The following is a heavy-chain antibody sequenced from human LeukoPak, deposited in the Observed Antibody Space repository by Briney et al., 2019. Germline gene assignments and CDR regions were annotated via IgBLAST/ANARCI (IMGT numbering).Heavy chain of an antibody. D-gene: IGHD3-10*01. CDR2: IHPAGSQI. CDR1: GFTFRSSW. Sequence: PGGSLRLSCTASGFTFRSSWLSWVRQAPGIGLYWVADIHPAGSQILYADSAKGRFTISRDNAKNSVYLQMNSLTAEDTAVYYCARDPAYGALDIWGQGTVVTVSS. V-gene: IGHV3-7*05. CDR3: ARDPAYGALDI. J-gene: IGHJ3*02.